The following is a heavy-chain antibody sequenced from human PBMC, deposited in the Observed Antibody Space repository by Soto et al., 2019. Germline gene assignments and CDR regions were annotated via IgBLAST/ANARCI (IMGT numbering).Heavy chain of an antibody. CDR2: VVPIFGSI. CDR3: ASREKLDDFDV. D-gene: IGHD1-26*01. J-gene: IGHJ3*01. CDR1: EGTFRNYG. V-gene: IGHV1-69*13. Sequence: ASVKVSCKAAEGTFRNYGITWVRQASGQGLEWMGGVVPIFGSINFAQKFRGRLTITPDEPTSTVYMELSSLTSEDTAVYFCASREKLDDFDVWGQGTMVTVSS.